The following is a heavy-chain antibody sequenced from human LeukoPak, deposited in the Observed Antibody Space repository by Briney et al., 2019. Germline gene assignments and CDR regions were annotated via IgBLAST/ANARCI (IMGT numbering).Heavy chain of an antibody. D-gene: IGHD6-19*01. CDR3: ARGPPYSSGCPDY. CDR1: GVTFSSYW. J-gene: IGHJ4*02. V-gene: IGHV3-74*01. Sequence: GGSLRLSCVASGVTFSSYWMHWVRQAPGKGQVWISRINSDGTSKNYAGSVKGRFTISRDNAKNTLYLQMNSLRAEDTAVYYCARGPPYSSGCPDYWGQGNLVTVYS. CDR2: INSDGTSK.